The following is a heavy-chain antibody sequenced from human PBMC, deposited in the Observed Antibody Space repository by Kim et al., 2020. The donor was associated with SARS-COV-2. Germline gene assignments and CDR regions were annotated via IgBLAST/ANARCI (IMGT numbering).Heavy chain of an antibody. D-gene: IGHD3-16*01. J-gene: IGHJ6*02. CDR3: ARGRFIQYYYYGMDV. Sequence: PSPNSRGNISVDTSKNQFSLKLSSVTAADTAVYSCARGRFIQYYYYGMDVWGQGTTVTVSS. V-gene: IGHV4-31*02.